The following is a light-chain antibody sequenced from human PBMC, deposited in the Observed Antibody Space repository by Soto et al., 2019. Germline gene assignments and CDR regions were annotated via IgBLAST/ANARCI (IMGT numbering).Light chain of an antibody. J-gene: IGKJ4*01. V-gene: IGKV1-5*03. Sequence: DIQMTQSPSTLSASVGDRVTITCRASQSISSWLAWYQLKPGKAPKLLMYKASTLESGVPSRFSGSGSGTEFTLTISSLQPDDFAIYYCQQYNISPLTFGGGTKVEIK. CDR3: QQYNISPLT. CDR2: KAS. CDR1: QSISSW.